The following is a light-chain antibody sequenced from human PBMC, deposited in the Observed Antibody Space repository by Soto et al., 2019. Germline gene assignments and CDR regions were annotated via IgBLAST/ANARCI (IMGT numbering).Light chain of an antibody. CDR1: QSVNSNY. Sequence: EIGMTQSPAILSVYPGESATLSCRASQSVNSNYLAWYQQHPGQPPRLLIYGISTRATGIPARFSGSGSGTDFTLTISRLEPEDFALYYCQQYGSSPITVGQGTRLEIK. CDR3: QQYGSSPIT. V-gene: IGKV3-20*01. J-gene: IGKJ5*01. CDR2: GIS.